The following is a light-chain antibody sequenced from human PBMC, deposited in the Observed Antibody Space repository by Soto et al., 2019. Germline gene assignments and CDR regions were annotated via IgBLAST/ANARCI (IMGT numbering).Light chain of an antibody. CDR1: QNINNY. V-gene: IGKV1-39*01. CDR3: QQSYSTPMIT. Sequence: DIQMTQSPSSLSASVGDRVTITCRASQNINNYLHWYQQKPGKAPKLLIYAASNLQSGVTSRFSGGGSGTDFTLIISSLQPEDFATYYCQQSYSTPMITFGQGTKLEIK. CDR2: AAS. J-gene: IGKJ2*01.